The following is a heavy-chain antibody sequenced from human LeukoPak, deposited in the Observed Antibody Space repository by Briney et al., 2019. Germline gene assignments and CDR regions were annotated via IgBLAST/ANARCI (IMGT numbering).Heavy chain of an antibody. CDR1: GGSISSSNW. CDR2: IYHSGST. D-gene: IGHD3-10*01. CDR3: ARDGKRYYGSGSYSWFDP. J-gene: IGHJ5*02. V-gene: IGHV4-4*02. Sequence: SETLSLTCAVSGGSISSSNWWSWVRQPPGKGLEWIGEIYHSGSTYYNPSLKSRVTISVDTSKNQFSLKLSSVTAADTAVYYCARDGKRYYGSGSYSWFDPWGQGTLVTVSS.